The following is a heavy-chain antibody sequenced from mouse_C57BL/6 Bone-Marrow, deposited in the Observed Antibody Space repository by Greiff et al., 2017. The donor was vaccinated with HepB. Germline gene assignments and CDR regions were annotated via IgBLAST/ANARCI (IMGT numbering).Heavy chain of an antibody. CDR3: ARHLYGNYLRYFDV. CDR1: GFTFSSYG. V-gene: IGHV5-6*02. J-gene: IGHJ1*03. D-gene: IGHD2-1*01. CDR2: ISSGGSYT. Sequence: DVMLVESGGDLVKPGGSLKLSCAASGFTFSSYGMSWVRQTPDKRLEWVATISSGGSYTYYPDSVKGRFTISRDNAKNTLYLQMSSLKSEDTAMYYCARHLYGNYLRYFDVWGTGTTVTVSS.